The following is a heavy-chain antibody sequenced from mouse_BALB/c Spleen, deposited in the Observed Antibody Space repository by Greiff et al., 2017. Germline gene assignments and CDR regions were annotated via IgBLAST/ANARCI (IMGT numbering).Heavy chain of an antibody. J-gene: IGHJ4*01. V-gene: IGHV3-6*02. Sequence: DVQLQESGPGLVKPSQSLSLTCSVTGYSITSGYYWNWIRQFPGNKLEWMGYISYDGSNNYNPSLKNRISITRDTSKNQFFLKLNSVTTEDTATYYCARVGDYYGSSSYAMDYWGQGTSVTVSS. D-gene: IGHD1-1*01. CDR1: GYSITSGYY. CDR3: ARVGDYYGSSSYAMDY. CDR2: ISYDGSN.